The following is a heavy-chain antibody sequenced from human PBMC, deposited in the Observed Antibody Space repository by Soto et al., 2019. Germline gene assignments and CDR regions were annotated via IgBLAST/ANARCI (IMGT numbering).Heavy chain of an antibody. CDR3: ARTEGYDYIWGSYRYLFDY. J-gene: IGHJ4*02. D-gene: IGHD3-16*02. CDR2: INPSGGST. V-gene: IGHV1-46*03. Sequence: GASVKVSCKASGYTFTSYYMHWVRQAPGQGLEWMGIINPSGGSTSYAQKFQGRVTMTRDTSTSTVYMGLSSLRSEDTAVYYCARTEGYDYIWGSYRYLFDYWGQGTLVTVSS. CDR1: GYTFTSYY.